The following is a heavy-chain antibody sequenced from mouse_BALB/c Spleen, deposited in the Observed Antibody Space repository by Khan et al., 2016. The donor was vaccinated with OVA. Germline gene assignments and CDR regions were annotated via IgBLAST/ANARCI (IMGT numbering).Heavy chain of an antibody. D-gene: IGHD6-1*01. J-gene: IGHJ1*01. CDR1: GFTITDSY. V-gene: IGHV14-3*02. CDR3: VHPSDDPRNLDV. CDR2: IAPANGNT. Sequence: VRLQQSGAELVKPGASVKLPCTASGFTITDSYVHWVKERPEQGLEWLGRIAPANGNTEYDPKFQGKATITADTSSNTSYLQLRVLTSEDSADYDCVHPSDDPRNLDVWGEGTTVTVSS.